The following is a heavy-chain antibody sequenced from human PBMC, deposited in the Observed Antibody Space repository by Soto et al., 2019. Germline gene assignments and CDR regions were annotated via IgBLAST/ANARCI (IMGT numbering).Heavy chain of an antibody. CDR1: GGSITSHY. CDR2: MYYSGRT. J-gene: IGHJ6*02. D-gene: IGHD1-26*01. V-gene: IGHV4-59*08. Sequence: SETLSLTCSVSGGSITSHYWTWVRQPPGKGLEWIGYMYYSGRTNYNPSLKSRVTVSIDPSKNQFSLQMSSITAADTAVYYCARGVLLAPDVWGQGTTVTVS. CDR3: ARGVLLAPDV.